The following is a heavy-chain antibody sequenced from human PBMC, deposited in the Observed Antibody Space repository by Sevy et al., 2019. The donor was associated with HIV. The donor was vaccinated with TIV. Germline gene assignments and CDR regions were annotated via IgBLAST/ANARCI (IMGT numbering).Heavy chain of an antibody. J-gene: IGHJ3*02. V-gene: IGHV3-21*06. CDR3: AGGGFKYRYGAFGN. CDR1: GFTFSTYT. Sequence: GGSLRLSCAPSGFTFSTYTINWVRQAPGKGLEWVSSITVSSSYINYADSMKGRITISRDNVKNSLFLQMNSLRAEDKAVYFCAGGGFKYRYGAFGNWGQGTMVTVSS. CDR2: ITVSSSYI. D-gene: IGHD5-18*01.